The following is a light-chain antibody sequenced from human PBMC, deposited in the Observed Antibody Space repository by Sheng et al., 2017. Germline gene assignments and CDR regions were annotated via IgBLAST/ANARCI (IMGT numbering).Light chain of an antibody. CDR3: QQYNNWPLT. CDR1: QSVSSN. J-gene: IGKJ4*01. CDR2: GAS. Sequence: EIVMTQSPATLSVSPGERGTLSCRASQSVSSNLGWYQQKPGQAPRLLIYGASTRATGIPARFSGSGSGTEFTLTISSLQSEDFAVYYCQQYNNWPLTFGRGTKVRSN. V-gene: IGKV3-15*01.